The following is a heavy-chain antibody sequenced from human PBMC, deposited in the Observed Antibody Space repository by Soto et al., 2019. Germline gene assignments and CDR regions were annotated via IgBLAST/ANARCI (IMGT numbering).Heavy chain of an antibody. CDR3: ACSAVAYIWFDP. CDR2: INPNSGGT. D-gene: IGHD6-19*01. Sequence: ASVTVSCQASGYTFTGYYMHWVRPAPGQGLEWMGWINPNSGGTNYAQKFQGRVTMTRDTSISTAYMELSRLRSDDTAGYFCACSAVAYIWFDPWGQGTLVTVSS. CDR1: GYTFTGYY. V-gene: IGHV1-2*02. J-gene: IGHJ5*02.